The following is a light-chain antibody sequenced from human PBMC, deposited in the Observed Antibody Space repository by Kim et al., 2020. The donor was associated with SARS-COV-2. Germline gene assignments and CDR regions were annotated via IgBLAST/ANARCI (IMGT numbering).Light chain of an antibody. J-gene: IGLJ2*01. CDR2: QDE. Sequence: SYELTQSPSVSVSPGQTATITCSGDKLGDKYTSWYQQKPGQSPVLVISQDEKRPSGIPDRFSGSTSGNTASLTIAGTQAIDEADYYCQAWDSDLHVVFGGGTQLTVL. CDR3: QAWDSDLHVV. V-gene: IGLV3-1*01. CDR1: KLGDKY.